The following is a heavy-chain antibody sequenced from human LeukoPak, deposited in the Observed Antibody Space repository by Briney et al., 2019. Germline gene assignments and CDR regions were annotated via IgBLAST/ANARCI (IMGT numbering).Heavy chain of an antibody. CDR3: ARDGSIRGYYYGMDV. D-gene: IGHD1-26*01. J-gene: IGHJ6*02. CDR1: GGSISSGGYS. V-gene: IGHV4-30-2*01. CDR2: IYHSGST. Sequence: PSETLSLTCAVSGGSISSGGYSWSWIRQPPGKGLEWIGYIYHSGSTYYNPSLKSRVTISVDRSKNQFSLKLSSVTAADTAVYYCARDGSIRGYYYGMDVWGQGTTVTVSS.